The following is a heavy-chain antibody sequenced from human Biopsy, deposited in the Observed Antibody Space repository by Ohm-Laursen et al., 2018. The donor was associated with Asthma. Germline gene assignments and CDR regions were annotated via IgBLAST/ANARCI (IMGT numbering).Heavy chain of an antibody. CDR3: ARGPEWSGLDI. V-gene: IGHV4-34*01. D-gene: IGHD3-3*01. J-gene: IGHJ6*02. CDR2: SDHRGNT. Sequence: PGTLSLTCRMYGLSSSAYYWTWIRPTPGKGLEWIGESDHRGNTNTNATLKSRVTISKAKSANEFSLKMKSVTAADTAIYYCARGPEWSGLDIWGQGTTVTVSS. CDR1: GLSSSAYY.